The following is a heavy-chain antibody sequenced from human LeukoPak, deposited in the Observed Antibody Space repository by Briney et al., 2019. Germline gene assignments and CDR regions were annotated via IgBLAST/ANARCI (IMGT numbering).Heavy chain of an antibody. Sequence: GGSLRLSCAASGFTFSSDAMSWVRQAPGKGLEWVSAISGSGGSTYYADSVKGRFTISRGNSKNTLYLQMNSLRAEDTAVYYCAKSPRIVGAIPNDYWGQRTLVTVSS. V-gene: IGHV3-23*01. J-gene: IGHJ4*02. CDR1: GFTFSSDA. D-gene: IGHD1-26*01. CDR2: ISGSGGST. CDR3: AKSPRIVGAIPNDY.